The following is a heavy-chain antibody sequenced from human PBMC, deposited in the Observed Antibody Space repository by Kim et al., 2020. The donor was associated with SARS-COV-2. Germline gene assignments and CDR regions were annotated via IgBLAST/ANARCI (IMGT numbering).Heavy chain of an antibody. CDR3: ARDDSSSSPYYYYYMDV. D-gene: IGHD6-6*01. V-gene: IGHV3-30-3*01. J-gene: IGHJ6*03. CDR1: GFTFSSYA. Sequence: GGSLRLSCAASGFTFSSYAMHWVRQAPGKGLEWVAVISYDGSNKYYADSVKGRFTISRDNSKNTLYLQMNSLRAEDTAVYYCARDDSSSSPYYYYYMDVWGKGTTVTVSS. CDR2: ISYDGSNK.